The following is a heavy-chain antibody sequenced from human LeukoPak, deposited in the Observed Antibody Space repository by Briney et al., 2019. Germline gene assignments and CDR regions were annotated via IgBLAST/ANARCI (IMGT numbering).Heavy chain of an antibody. CDR1: GGSFSGYY. CDR2: IYYTGGT. J-gene: IGHJ4*02. V-gene: IGHV4-34*01. D-gene: IGHD3-3*01. Sequence: PSETLSLTCAVYGGSFSGYYWSWIRQPPGKGLEWIGSIYYTGGTYYNPSLKSRVTIAADSSKNEVSLEMSYVTAADTALYYCARGLNYGGSGYYFDSWGQGTLVTVSS. CDR3: ARGLNYGGSGYYFDS.